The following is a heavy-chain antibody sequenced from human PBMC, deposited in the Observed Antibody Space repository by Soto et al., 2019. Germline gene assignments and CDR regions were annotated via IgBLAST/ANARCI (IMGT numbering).Heavy chain of an antibody. CDR3: ARGRILYDSSGYYPY. Sequence: GGSLRLSCAASGFTFSSYEMNWVRQAPGKGLEWVSYISSSGSTIYYADSVKGRFTISRDNAKNSLYLQMNSLRAEDTAVYYCARGRILYDSSGYYPYWGQGTLVTAPQ. J-gene: IGHJ4*02. D-gene: IGHD3-22*01. V-gene: IGHV3-48*03. CDR2: ISSSGSTI. CDR1: GFTFSSYE.